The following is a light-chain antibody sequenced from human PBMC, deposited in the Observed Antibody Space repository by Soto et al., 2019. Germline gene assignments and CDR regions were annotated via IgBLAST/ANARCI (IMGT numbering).Light chain of an antibody. Sequence: SYELTQPPSVSLSPGQTARIACSGDAMPNQYAYWYQQKPGQAPILVIYKDNERPSGIPERFSGSNSGTTATLTISGVQAEDEDEYYCQSSDSSGTSVVFGGGTKLTVL. CDR1: AMPNQY. V-gene: IGLV3-25*02. J-gene: IGLJ2*01. CDR2: KDN. CDR3: QSSDSSGTSVV.